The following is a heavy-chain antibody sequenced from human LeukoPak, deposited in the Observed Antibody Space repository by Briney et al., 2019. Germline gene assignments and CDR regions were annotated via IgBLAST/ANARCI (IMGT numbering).Heavy chain of an antibody. CDR2: IYYSGST. V-gene: IGHV4-31*03. CDR1: GGSISSGGYY. J-gene: IGHJ4*02. CDR3: ARDSGPEYYDILTGSYFDY. D-gene: IGHD3-9*01. Sequence: TASETLSLTCTVSGGSISSGGYYWSWIRQHPGKGLEWIGYIYYSGSTYYNPSLKSRVTISVDTSKNQFSLKLSSVTAADTAVYYCARDSGPEYYDILTGSYFDYWGQGTLVTVSS.